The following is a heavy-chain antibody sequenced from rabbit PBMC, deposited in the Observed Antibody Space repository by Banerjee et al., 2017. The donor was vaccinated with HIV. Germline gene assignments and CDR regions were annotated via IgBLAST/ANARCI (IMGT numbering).Heavy chain of an antibody. J-gene: IGHJ4*01. Sequence: QSLEESGGGLVQPEGPLTLTCTDSGFSFSSSYYMCWVRQAPGKGLEWIGCIYTGSGSTYYASWAKGRFTISKPSSATVTLQMPSLTAADTATYFCAREYGGYGQMWGPGTLVTVS. CDR1: GFSFSSSYY. V-gene: IGHV1S40*01. CDR3: AREYGGYGQM. CDR2: IYTGSGST. D-gene: IGHD2-1*01.